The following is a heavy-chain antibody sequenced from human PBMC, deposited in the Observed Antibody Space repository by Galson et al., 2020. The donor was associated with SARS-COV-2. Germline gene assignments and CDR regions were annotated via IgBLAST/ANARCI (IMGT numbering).Heavy chain of an antibody. CDR1: GFTFSRSA. CDR3: AKDRGNGYGVQLDF. V-gene: IGHV3-23*01. D-gene: IGHD6-25*01. Sequence: GGSLRLSCAASGFTFSRSAVAWVRQAPGKWLEWVTGISGGGGSTYYADSVKGRFTISRDISQNTVYLQISSLRAEDTAVYYCAKDRGNGYGVQLDFWGQGTQVTVSS. CDR2: ISGGGGST. J-gene: IGHJ4*02.